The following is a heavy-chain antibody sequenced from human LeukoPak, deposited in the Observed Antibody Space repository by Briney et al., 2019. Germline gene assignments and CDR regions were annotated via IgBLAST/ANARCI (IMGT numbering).Heavy chain of an antibody. J-gene: IGHJ5*02. CDR2: IRSKTDGGTT. D-gene: IGHD6-19*01. CDR3: ARHHRYSSGWNWFDP. V-gene: IGHV3-15*07. Sequence: GGSLRLSCAASGFTFSSHWMNWVRQAPGKGLEWVGRIRSKTDGGTTDYAAPVKGRFTISRDDSKNTLYLQMNSLQTEDTAVYYCARHHRYSSGWNWFDPWGQGTLVTVSS. CDR1: GFTFSSHW.